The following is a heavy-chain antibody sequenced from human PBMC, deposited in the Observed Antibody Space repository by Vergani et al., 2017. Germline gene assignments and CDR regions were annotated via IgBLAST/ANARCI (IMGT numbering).Heavy chain of an antibody. J-gene: IGHJ6*02. Sequence: QVQLVESGGGLVKPGGSLRLSCAASGFTFSDYYMSWIRQAPGKGLEWIGYIFNSGSTDYNPSLKSRLSISIDTSQNQFSLKLSSVTAADTAVYYCARGPLTLGYYFYGLDVWGQGTTVTVSS. CDR3: ARGPLTLGYYFYGLDV. V-gene: IGHV4-31*02. CDR2: IFNSGST. CDR1: GFTFSDYY. D-gene: IGHD1-14*01.